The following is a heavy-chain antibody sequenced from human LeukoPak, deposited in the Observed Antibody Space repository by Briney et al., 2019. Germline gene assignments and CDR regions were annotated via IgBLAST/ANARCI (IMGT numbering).Heavy chain of an antibody. D-gene: IGHD6-19*01. V-gene: IGHV4-39*07. CDR3: ARCGAVAGYNWFDP. CDR2: IYYSGST. Sequence: SETLSLTCTVSGGSISSYYWGWIRQPPGKGLEWIGSIYYSGSTYYNPSLKSRVTISVDTSKNQFSLKLSSVTAADTAVYYCARCGAVAGYNWFDPWGQGTLVTVSS. J-gene: IGHJ5*02. CDR1: GGSISSYY.